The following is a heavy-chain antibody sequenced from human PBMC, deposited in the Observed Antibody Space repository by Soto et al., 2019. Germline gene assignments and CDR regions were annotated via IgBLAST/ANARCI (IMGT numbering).Heavy chain of an antibody. V-gene: IGHV3-30*18. D-gene: IGHD3-3*01. CDR1: GFTFSSYG. Sequence: PGGSLRLSCAASGFTFSSYGMHWVRQAPGKGLEWVAVISYDGSNKYYADSVKGRFTISRDNSKNTLYLQMNSLRAEDTAVYYCAKDLRYDFWSGYYTRVPGDPDYYYYGMDVWGQGTTVTVSS. J-gene: IGHJ6*02. CDR2: ISYDGSNK. CDR3: AKDLRYDFWSGYYTRVPGDPDYYYYGMDV.